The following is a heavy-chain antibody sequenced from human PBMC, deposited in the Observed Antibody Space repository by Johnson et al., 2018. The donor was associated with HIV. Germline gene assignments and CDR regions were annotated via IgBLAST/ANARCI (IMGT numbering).Heavy chain of an antibody. CDR1: GFTIDDDA. Sequence: QLVESGGGLVQPGGSLSLSCAPSGFTIDDDAIHWVRQAPGKGLEWVSVISWDSGTIGYADSVKGRFAISRDNAKNSLYLQMNSLRAEDTALYYCAKGGPLFVDAFDIWGLGTMVTVSS. V-gene: IGHV3-9*01. J-gene: IGHJ3*02. D-gene: IGHD3-3*01. CDR2: ISWDSGTI. CDR3: AKGGPLFVDAFDI.